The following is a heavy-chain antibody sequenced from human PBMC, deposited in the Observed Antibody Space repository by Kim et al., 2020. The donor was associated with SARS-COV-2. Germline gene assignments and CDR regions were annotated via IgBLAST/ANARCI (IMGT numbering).Heavy chain of an antibody. J-gene: IGHJ4*02. V-gene: IGHV3-30*04. CDR3: ARDPDFGYDILTGPLDY. CDR2: IPYDGSNK. CDR1: GFTFSSYA. Sequence: GGSLRLSCAASGFTFSSYAMHWVRQAPGKGLEWVAVIPYDGSNKYYADSVKGRFTISRDNSTNTLYLQMNSLRAEDTAVYYCARDPDFGYDILTGPLDYWGQGTLVTVSS. D-gene: IGHD3-9*01.